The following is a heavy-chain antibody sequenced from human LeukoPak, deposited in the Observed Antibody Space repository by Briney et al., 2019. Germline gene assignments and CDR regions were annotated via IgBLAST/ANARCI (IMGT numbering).Heavy chain of an antibody. CDR3: ARGGDYVSFDY. CDR1: GGSISSGGYS. J-gene: IGHJ4*02. V-gene: IGHV4-30-2*01. CDR2: IYDSGST. D-gene: IGHD4-17*01. Sequence: SQTLSLTCAVSGGSISSGGYSWSWLPQPPGKGLEWIGYIYDSGSTYYNASLNSRVTISVDRTKNQFSLKLSSVTAADTAVYYCARGGDYVSFDYWGQGTLVTVSS.